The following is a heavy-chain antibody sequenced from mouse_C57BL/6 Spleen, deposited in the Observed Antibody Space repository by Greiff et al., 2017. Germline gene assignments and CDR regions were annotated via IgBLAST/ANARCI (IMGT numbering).Heavy chain of an antibody. CDR2: ISSGSSTI. CDR1: GFTFSDYG. CDR3: ARNGDEAWFAY. V-gene: IGHV5-17*01. D-gene: IGHD4-1*01. J-gene: IGHJ3*01. Sequence: EVQRVESGGGLVKPGGSLKLSCAASGFTFSDYGMHWVRQAPEKGLEWVAYISSGSSTIYYADTVKGRFTISRDTAKNTLFLQMTSLRYEDTAMYCCARNGDEAWFAYWGQGTLVTVSA.